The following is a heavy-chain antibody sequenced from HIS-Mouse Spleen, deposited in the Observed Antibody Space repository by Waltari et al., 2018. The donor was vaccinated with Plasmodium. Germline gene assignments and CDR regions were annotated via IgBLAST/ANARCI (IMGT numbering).Heavy chain of an antibody. CDR2: IYSGGST. Sequence: EVQLVESGGGLHQPGGSLRLSCAASGFPVCRNYLRWVRQAPRKGLEWVSVIYSGGSTYYADAVKGRFTISRDNSKNTLYLQMNSLRAEDTAVYYCARGMKSSSSAFDIWGQGTMVTVSS. V-gene: IGHV3-53*01. CDR1: GFPVCRNY. D-gene: IGHD6-6*01. J-gene: IGHJ3*02. CDR3: ARGMKSSSSAFDI.